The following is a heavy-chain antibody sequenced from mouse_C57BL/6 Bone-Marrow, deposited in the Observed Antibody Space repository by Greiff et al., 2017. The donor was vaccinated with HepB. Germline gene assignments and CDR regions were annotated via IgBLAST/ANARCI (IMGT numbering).Heavy chain of an antibody. Sequence: VQVVESGPGLVQPSPSLSITCTASGFSLTSYGVHWVRQSPGKGLEWLGVIWSGGSTDYNAAFISSMSISNDNSKGQVFFKRNSLQADDTAIYYCARHNYGSSADYWGQGTTLTVSS. CDR1: GFSLTSYG. V-gene: IGHV2-2*01. J-gene: IGHJ2*01. D-gene: IGHD1-1*01. CDR2: IWSGGST. CDR3: ARHNYGSSADY.